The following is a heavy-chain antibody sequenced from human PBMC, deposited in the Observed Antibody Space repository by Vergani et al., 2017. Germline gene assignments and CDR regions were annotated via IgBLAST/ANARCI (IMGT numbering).Heavy chain of an antibody. CDR3: TGSSGYYYTPRG. J-gene: IGHJ4*02. V-gene: IGHV3-49*04. D-gene: IGHD3-22*01. CDR1: GFTFGDYA. Sequence: EVQLVESGGGLVQPGRSLRLSCTASGFTFGDYAMRWVRQAPGKGLEWVGFIRSKAYGGTTEYAASVKGRFTISRDDSKSIAYLQMNSLKTEDTAVYYCTGSSGYYYTPRGWGQGTLVTVSS. CDR2: IRSKAYGGTT.